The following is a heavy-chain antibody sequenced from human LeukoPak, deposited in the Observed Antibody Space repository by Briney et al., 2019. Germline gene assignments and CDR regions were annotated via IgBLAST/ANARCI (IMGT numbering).Heavy chain of an antibody. J-gene: IGHJ4*02. Sequence: GGSLRLSCAASGFTFSSYAMSWVRQAPGKGLEWVSAISGSGGSIYYADSVKGRFTISRDNSKNTLYLQMNSLRAEDTAVYYCAKDRSYGGNPWYFDYWGQGTLVTVSS. CDR2: ISGSGGSI. CDR3: AKDRSYGGNPWYFDY. CDR1: GFTFSSYA. V-gene: IGHV3-23*01. D-gene: IGHD4-23*01.